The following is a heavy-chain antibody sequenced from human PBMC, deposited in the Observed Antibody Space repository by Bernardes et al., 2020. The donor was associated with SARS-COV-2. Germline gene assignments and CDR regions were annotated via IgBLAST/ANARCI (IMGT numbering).Heavy chain of an antibody. V-gene: IGHV3-64D*06. Sequence: LRLSCSASGFSFGSYVMHWVRQAPGKGLQYVSVIGGSGYTTYYADSVKGRFTISRDNSKNALYLQMSSLRAEDTAVYYCVRGMGIAAAGAFWGQGALVTVSS. CDR3: VRGMGIAAAGAF. D-gene: IGHD6-13*01. CDR1: GFSFGSYV. J-gene: IGHJ4*02. CDR2: IGGSGYTT.